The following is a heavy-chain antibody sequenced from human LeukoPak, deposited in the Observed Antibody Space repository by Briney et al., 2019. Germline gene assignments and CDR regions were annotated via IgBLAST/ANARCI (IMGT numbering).Heavy chain of an antibody. Sequence: SETLSLTCSVSGFSVSGGYYWGWIRQTPGEGLEWIGSIHHGASSYYNPSLRSRVTVSLDTPQNQFSLRMTYCARGGGLVGPSDYWGQGILVTVSA. CDR3: DY. V-gene: IGHV4-38-2*02. CDR1: GFSVSGGYY. D-gene: IGHD2-21*01. CDR2: IHHGASS. J-gene: IGHJ4*02.